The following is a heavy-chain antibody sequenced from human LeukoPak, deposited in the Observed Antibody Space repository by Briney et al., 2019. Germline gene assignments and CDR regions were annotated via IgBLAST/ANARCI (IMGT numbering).Heavy chain of an antibody. D-gene: IGHD6-13*01. CDR2: ISGSGGST. J-gene: IGHJ4*02. CDR3: AKGAGNYYFDY. V-gene: IGHV3-23*01. Sequence: GGSLRLSCAASRFTFSSYAMSWVRQAPGKGLEWVSIISGSGGSTYYADSVKGRFTISRDSSKNTLYLQMNTLTADDTAVYYCAKGAGNYYFDYWGQGTLVTVSS. CDR1: RFTFSSYA.